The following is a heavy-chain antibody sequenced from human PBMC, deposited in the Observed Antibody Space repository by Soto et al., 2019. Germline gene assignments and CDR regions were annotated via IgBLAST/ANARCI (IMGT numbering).Heavy chain of an antibody. J-gene: IGHJ6*02. V-gene: IGHV1-69*01. CDR2: IIPIFGIA. Sequence: QVQLVQSGAEVKKPGSSVKVSCKASGGTFSSYAISWVRQAPGQGLEWMGGIIPIFGIANYAQKFQGRVTITADESTSTAYMELSSLRSEDTAVYYCARGGGVVVPAARGVYYYYGMDVWGQGTTVTVSS. D-gene: IGHD2-2*01. CDR3: ARGGGVVVPAARGVYYYYGMDV. CDR1: GGTFSSYA.